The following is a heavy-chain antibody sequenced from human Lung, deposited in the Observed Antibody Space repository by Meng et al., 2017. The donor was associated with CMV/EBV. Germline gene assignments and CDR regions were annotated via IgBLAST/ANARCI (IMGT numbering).Heavy chain of an antibody. Sequence: QVQVRGSGRGLGHAWGTLSLPLAVSGDSINKHNWWVWVRRPPGKGLEWIGEIPHRGSSAYNPSLKSRVSMSIEKSKKQSSLKLTSVTAADTAVDHCLRRSGGSVWGQGTLVTVSS. J-gene: IGHJ1*01. D-gene: IGHD3-10*01. CDR1: GDSINKHNW. CDR2: IPHRGSS. V-gene: IGHV4-4*02. CDR3: LRRSGGSV.